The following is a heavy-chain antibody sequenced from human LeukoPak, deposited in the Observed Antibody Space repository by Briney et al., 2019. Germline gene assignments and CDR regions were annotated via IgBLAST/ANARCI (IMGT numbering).Heavy chain of an antibody. D-gene: IGHD3-10*01. V-gene: IGHV3-7*03. J-gene: IGHJ4*02. CDR2: IKPDGSEK. CDR3: AREVVRGPTPNYFDY. CDR1: GFTFSSYW. Sequence: GGSLRLSCAASGFTFSSYWMSWVRQAPGKGLEWVANIKPDGSEKKYVDSVKGRFTISRDNAKNSLCLQMNSLRAEDTAVYYCAREVVRGPTPNYFDYWGQGTLVTVSS.